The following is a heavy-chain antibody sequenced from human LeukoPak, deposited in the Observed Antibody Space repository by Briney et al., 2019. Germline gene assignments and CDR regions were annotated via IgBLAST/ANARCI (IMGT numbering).Heavy chain of an antibody. J-gene: IGHJ4*02. CDR3: TTGWLDY. V-gene: IGHV3-15*07. CDR2: IKSRVDGGTA. D-gene: IGHD2-15*01. Sequence: LEWVGRIKSRVDGGTADFAAPVKGRFTMSRDDSKNILYLQLNSLKNEDTAVYYCTTGWLDYWGQGSLVTVSS.